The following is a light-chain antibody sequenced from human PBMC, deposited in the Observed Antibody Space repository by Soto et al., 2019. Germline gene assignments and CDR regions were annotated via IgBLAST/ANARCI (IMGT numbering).Light chain of an antibody. CDR3: QQSYRTPYT. J-gene: IGKJ2*01. CDR2: SAS. V-gene: IGKV1-39*01. Sequence: DIQMTQSPSSLSASVGDRVTITCRASQGVRAYLLWYQQTQGRAPKLLIYSASNLVSGVPSRFSGSGSGTNFTLTISSLQPEDVATYYCQQSYRTPYTFGQGTKLETK. CDR1: QGVRAY.